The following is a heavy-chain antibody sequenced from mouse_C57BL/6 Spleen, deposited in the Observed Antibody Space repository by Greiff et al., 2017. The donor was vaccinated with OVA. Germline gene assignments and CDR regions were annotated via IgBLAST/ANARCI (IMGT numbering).Heavy chain of an antibody. CDR1: GFNIKDYY. D-gene: IGHD3-2*02. J-gene: IGHJ3*01. CDR2: IDPEDGDT. V-gene: IGHV14-1*01. CDR3: TTLQLRLLGAWFAY. Sequence: EVKLQQSGAELVRPGASVKLSCTASGFNIKDYYMHWVKQRPEQGLEWIGRIDPEDGDTEYAPKFQGKATMTADTSSNTAYLQLSSLTSEDTAVYYCTTLQLRLLGAWFAYWGQGTLVTVSA.